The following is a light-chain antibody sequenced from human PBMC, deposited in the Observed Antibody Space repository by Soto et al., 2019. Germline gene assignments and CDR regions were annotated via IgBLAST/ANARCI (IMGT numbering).Light chain of an antibody. CDR1: QSVSSSY. Sequence: EIVLTQSPGTLSLSPGERATLSCRASQSVSSSYLAWYQQKPGQAPRLLIYGASSRATGIPDRFSGSGSGTDFTLTIRRLQSEDFAVYYCQQYNNWPLTFGGGTKVDIK. J-gene: IGKJ4*01. CDR2: GAS. V-gene: IGKV3-20*01. CDR3: QQYNNWPLT.